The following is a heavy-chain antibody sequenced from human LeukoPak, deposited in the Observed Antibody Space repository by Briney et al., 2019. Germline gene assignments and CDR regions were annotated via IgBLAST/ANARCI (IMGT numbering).Heavy chain of an antibody. CDR1: GFTFSSYS. CDR2: ISSSSSYI. V-gene: IGHV3-21*01. J-gene: IGHJ4*02. D-gene: IGHD6-19*01. CDR3: ARDGYSSGWYGKNFDY. Sequence: GGSLRLSCAASGFTFSSYSMNWVRQAPGKGLEWVSSISSSSSYIYYADSVKGRFTISRDNAKNSLYPQMNSLRAEDTAVYYCARDGYSSGWYGKNFDYWGQGTLVTVSS.